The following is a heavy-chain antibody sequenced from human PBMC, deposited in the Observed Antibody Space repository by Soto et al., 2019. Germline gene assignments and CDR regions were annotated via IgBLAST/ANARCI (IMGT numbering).Heavy chain of an antibody. CDR3: ARRYGPGFDY. CDR2: IYYSGST. V-gene: IGHV4-59*08. Sequence: QVQLQESGPGLVKPSETLSLTCTVSGGSISSYYWSWIRQPPGKGLEWIGYIYYSGSTNYNPSLKGRVPISVDTSKNQFSLKLSSVTDADTAVYYCARRYGPGFDYWGQGTLVTVSS. D-gene: IGHD4-17*01. J-gene: IGHJ4*02. CDR1: GGSISSYY.